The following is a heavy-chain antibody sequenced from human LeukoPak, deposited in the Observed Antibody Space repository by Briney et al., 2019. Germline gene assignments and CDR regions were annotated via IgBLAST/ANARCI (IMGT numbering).Heavy chain of an antibody. J-gene: IGHJ3*02. Sequence: PSQTLSLTCTVSGGSISSGSYYWSWIRQPAGKGLEWIGRIYTSGSTNYNPSLKSRVTISVDTSKNQFSLKLSSVTAADTAVYYCARRPPMPKNGKNRNYCSGGSCHAFDIWGEGTVVTVSS. CDR3: ARRPPMPKNGKNRNYCSGGSCHAFDI. CDR1: GGSISSGSYY. D-gene: IGHD2-15*01. V-gene: IGHV4-61*02. CDR2: IYTSGST.